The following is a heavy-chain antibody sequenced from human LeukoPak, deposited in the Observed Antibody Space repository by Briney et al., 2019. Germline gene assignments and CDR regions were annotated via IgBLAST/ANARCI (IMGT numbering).Heavy chain of an antibody. CDR2: ISSSGSTI. CDR3: ARDFFDYYGSGSYVNWFDP. CDR1: GFTFTNYG. J-gene: IGHJ5*02. D-gene: IGHD3-10*01. V-gene: IGHV3-11*01. Sequence: GGSLRLSCAASGFTFTNYGMSWVRQAPGKGLEWVSYISSSGSTIYYADSVKGRFTISRDNAKNSLYLQMNSLRAEDTAVYYCARDFFDYYGSGSYVNWFDPWGQGTLVTVSS.